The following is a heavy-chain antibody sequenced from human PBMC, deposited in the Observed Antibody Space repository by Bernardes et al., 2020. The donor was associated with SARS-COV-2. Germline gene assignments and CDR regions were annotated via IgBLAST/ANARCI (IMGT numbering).Heavy chain of an antibody. J-gene: IGHJ4*02. CDR2: IFHTGST. Sequence: SETLSLTCLVSGASISSTHWWSWVRQPPERGLEWIGEIFHTGSTTYNPSLGSRVTLSVDKSKSQFSLRLNSVTAADTAVYYCARDFGGSGWPHFDNWGQGIRVTVSS. V-gene: IGHV4-4*02. D-gene: IGHD6-19*01. CDR3: ARDFGGSGWPHFDN. CDR1: GASISSTHW.